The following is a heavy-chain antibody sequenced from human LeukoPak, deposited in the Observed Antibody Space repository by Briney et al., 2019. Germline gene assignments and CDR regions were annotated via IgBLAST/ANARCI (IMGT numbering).Heavy chain of an antibody. CDR2: ISAYNGNT. CDR3: ARGPMSSGSYLEFLY. J-gene: IGHJ4*02. V-gene: IGHV1-18*01. Sequence: ASVKVSCKASGYSFTSYGISWVRQAPGQGLEWMGWISAYNGNTNHAQKLQGRVTMTTDTSTSTAYMELRSLRSDDTAMYYCARGPMSSGSYLEFLYWGQGTLITVSS. CDR1: GYSFTSYG. D-gene: IGHD1-26*01.